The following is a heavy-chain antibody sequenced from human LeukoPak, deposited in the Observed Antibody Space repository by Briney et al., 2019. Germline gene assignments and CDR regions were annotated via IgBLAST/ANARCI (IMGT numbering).Heavy chain of an antibody. J-gene: IGHJ5*02. CDR2: IYTSGST. Sequence: PSETLSLTCTVSGGSISSSSYYWGWIRQPPGKGLEWIGRIYTSGSTNYNPSLKSRVTISVDTSKNQFSLKLSSVTAADTAVYYCARQIDWLNWFDPWGQGTLVTVSS. D-gene: IGHD3-9*01. V-gene: IGHV4-61*05. CDR1: GGSISSSSYY. CDR3: ARQIDWLNWFDP.